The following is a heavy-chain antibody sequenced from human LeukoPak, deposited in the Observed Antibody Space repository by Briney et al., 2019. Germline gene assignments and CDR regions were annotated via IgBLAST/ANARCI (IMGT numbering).Heavy chain of an antibody. V-gene: IGHV4-39*01. CDR2: FSDSGST. Sequence: SETLSLTCTVSGGSISSRSYYWAWIRQPPGKGLEWIGSFSDSGSTYYNPSLNSRVTMSVDTSKTQFSLRLSSVTAADTAVYYCARALASRKLRYFDWYGWYFDYWGQGTLVTVSS. CDR1: GGSISSRSYY. J-gene: IGHJ4*02. CDR3: ARALASRKLRYFDWYGWYFDY. D-gene: IGHD3-9*01.